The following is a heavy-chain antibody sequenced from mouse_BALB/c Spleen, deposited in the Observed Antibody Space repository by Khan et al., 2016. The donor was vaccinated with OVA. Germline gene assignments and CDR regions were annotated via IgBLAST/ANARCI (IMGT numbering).Heavy chain of an antibody. Sequence: EVQLQESGPGLVKPSQSLSLTCTVTGYSITSNYAWSWIRQFPGNKLEWMGYISYSGSTNYNPSLKSRISVTRDTSENQFFLRLNSVTTEDTVTYYCARQNYYGYALDYWGQGTSVTVSS. J-gene: IGHJ4*01. CDR3: ARQNYYGYALDY. CDR2: ISYSGST. D-gene: IGHD1-1*01. V-gene: IGHV3-2*02. CDR1: GYSITSNYA.